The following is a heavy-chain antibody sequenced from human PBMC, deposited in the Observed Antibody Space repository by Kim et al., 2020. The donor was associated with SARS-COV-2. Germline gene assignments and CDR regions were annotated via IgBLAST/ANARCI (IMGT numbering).Heavy chain of an antibody. J-gene: IGHJ6*02. V-gene: IGHV4-4*02. CDR2: IYHSGST. CDR1: GGSISSSNW. CDR3: ARYGPLFLYGMDV. D-gene: IGHD3-3*01. Sequence: SETLSLTCAVSGGSISSSNWWSWVRQPPGKGLEWIGEIYHSGSTNYNPSLKSRVTISVDKSKNQFSLKLSSVTAADTAVYYCARYGPLFLYGMDVWGQGTTVTVSS.